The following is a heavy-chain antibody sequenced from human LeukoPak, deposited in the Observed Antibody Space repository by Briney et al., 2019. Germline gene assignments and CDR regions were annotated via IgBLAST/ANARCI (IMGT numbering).Heavy chain of an antibody. CDR3: AKNGVRWLQLNYLDY. CDR1: GFTFSSYS. D-gene: IGHD5-24*01. J-gene: IGHJ4*02. CDR2: ISSSSSYI. Sequence: GGSLRLSCAASGFTFSSYSMNWVRQAPGKGLEWVSSISSSSSYIYYADSVKGRFTISRDNAKNSLYLQMNSLRAEDTAVYYCAKNGVRWLQLNYLDYWGQGTLVTVSS. V-gene: IGHV3-21*01.